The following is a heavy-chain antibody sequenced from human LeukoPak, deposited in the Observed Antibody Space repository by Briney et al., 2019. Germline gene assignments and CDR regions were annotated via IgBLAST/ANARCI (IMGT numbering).Heavy chain of an antibody. J-gene: IGHJ4*02. D-gene: IGHD1-26*01. CDR2: IYYSGST. CDR1: GGSISSGGYY. Sequence: SQTLSLTCTVSGGSISSGGYYWSWIRQHPGKGLEWIGYIYYSGSTNYNPSLKSQVTISVDTSKNQFSLKLSSVTAADTAVYYCARDGYSGSYFTYWGQGTLVTVSS. V-gene: IGHV4-31*01. CDR3: ARDGYSGSYFTY.